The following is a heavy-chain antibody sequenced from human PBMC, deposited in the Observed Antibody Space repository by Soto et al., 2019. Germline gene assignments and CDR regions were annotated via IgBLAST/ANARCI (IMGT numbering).Heavy chain of an antibody. CDR2: INPNGGST. J-gene: IGHJ4*02. Sequence: QVQLVQPGAEVKKPGASVKFSCKASGYIFTNFYIHWVRQAPGQGLEWIGIINPNGGSTNYAQNFQGRVTMTRVTSTSTVYMDLSSLRSEDTAMYYCTRGLASGDYWGQGTLITVSS. CDR1: GYIFTNFY. CDR3: TRGLASGDY. V-gene: IGHV1-46*03. D-gene: IGHD6-6*01.